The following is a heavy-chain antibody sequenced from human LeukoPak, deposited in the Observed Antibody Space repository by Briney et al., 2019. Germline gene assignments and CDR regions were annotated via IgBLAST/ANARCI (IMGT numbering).Heavy chain of an antibody. CDR1: GYTFTGYY. CDR2: INPNSGCT. D-gene: IGHD6-19*01. Sequence: GASVKVSCKASGYTFTGYYMHWVRQAPGQGREWMGCINPNSGCTNYAQKFQGRVTMTRDTSISTDYMELSRLRSDDTAVYYCARAISSGWFAEYFQHWGQGTLVTVSS. CDR3: ARAISSGWFAEYFQH. J-gene: IGHJ1*01. V-gene: IGHV1-2*02.